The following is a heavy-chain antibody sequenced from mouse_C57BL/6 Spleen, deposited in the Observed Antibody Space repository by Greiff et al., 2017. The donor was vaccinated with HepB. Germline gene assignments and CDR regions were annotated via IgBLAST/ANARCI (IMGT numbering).Heavy chain of an antibody. V-gene: IGHV1-18*01. Sequence: DVKLQESGPELVKPGASVKIPCKASGYTFTDYNMDWVKQSHGKSLEWIGDINPNNGGTIYNQKFKGKATLTVDKSSSTAYMELRSLTSEDTAVYYCARQNYYGREYYSDYWGQGTTLTVSS. D-gene: IGHD1-1*01. CDR3: ARQNYYGREYYSDY. CDR1: GYTFTDYN. CDR2: INPNNGGT. J-gene: IGHJ2*01.